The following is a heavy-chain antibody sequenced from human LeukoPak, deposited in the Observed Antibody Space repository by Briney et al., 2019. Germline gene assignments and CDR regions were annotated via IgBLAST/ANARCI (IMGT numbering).Heavy chain of an antibody. CDR1: GFTFSNAW. Sequence: GGSLRLSCAASGFTFSNAWMNWVRQAPGKGLEWVGRIKSKTDGGTTDYAAPVKGRFTISRDDSKNTLYLQMNSLRAEDTAVYYCAKRRFWSGYADYWGQGTLVTVSS. J-gene: IGHJ4*02. V-gene: IGHV3-15*07. CDR2: IKSKTDGGTT. D-gene: IGHD3-3*01. CDR3: AKRRFWSGYADY.